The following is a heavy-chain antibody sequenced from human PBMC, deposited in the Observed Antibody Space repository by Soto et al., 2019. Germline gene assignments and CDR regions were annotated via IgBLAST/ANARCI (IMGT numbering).Heavy chain of an antibody. V-gene: IGHV3-23*01. CDR3: AKDSHRITMVRGGPDY. CDR2: ISGSGGST. Sequence: GGSLRLSCAASGFTFSSYAMSWVRQAPGKGLEWVSAISGSGGSTYYADSVKGRFTISRDNSKNTLYLQMNSLRAEDTAVYYCAKDSHRITMVRGGPDYWGQGTLVTVSS. D-gene: IGHD3-10*01. J-gene: IGHJ4*02. CDR1: GFTFSSYA.